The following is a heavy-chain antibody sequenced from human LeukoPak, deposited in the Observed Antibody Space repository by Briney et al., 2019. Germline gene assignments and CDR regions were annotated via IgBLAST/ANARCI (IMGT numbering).Heavy chain of an antibody. Sequence: GGSLRLSCAGSGFTFITYGMSWVRQAPGKGLEWVSSLGGGGAGIYYADSAKGRFTISRDNSKNTLYLQMNSLRAEDTAVYYCAKDRGSGWYFDYWGQGTLVTVSS. CDR2: LGGGGAGI. V-gene: IGHV3-23*01. CDR3: AKDRGSGWYFDY. J-gene: IGHJ4*02. D-gene: IGHD6-19*01. CDR1: GFTFITYG.